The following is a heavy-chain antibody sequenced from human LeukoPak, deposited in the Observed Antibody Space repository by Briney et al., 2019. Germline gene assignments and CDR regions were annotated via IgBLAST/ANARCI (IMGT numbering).Heavy chain of an antibody. Sequence: GASVKVSCKASGYTFTCYYMHWVRQAPGQGLEWMGWMNPNSGNTGYAQKFQGRVTITRNTSISTAYMELSSLRSEDTAVYYCARATMVRGVDYWGQGTLVTVSS. CDR3: ARATMVRGVDY. D-gene: IGHD3-10*01. V-gene: IGHV1-8*03. CDR2: MNPNSGNT. CDR1: GYTFTCYY. J-gene: IGHJ4*02.